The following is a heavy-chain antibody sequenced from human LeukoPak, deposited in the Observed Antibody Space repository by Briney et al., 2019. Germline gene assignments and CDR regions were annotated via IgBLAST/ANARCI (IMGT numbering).Heavy chain of an antibody. CDR1: GGSISSYY. CDR3: ARAGPQYYDFWSGYYSFDY. J-gene: IGHJ4*02. D-gene: IGHD3-3*01. Sequence: SETLSLTCSVSGGSISSYYWSWIRQPPGKGLEWMGYIYYSGSTNYNPSLKSRVTISVDTSKNQFSLKLSSVTAADTAVYYCARAGPQYYDFWSGYYSFDYWGQGTLVTVSS. V-gene: IGHV4-59*01. CDR2: IYYSGST.